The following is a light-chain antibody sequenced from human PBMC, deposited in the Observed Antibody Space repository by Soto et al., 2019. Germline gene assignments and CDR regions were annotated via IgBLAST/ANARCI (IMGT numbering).Light chain of an antibody. CDR3: QQRSNWPIT. J-gene: IGKJ5*01. Sequence: EIVFAQSPAPLSLSSGEGATLSCRATRSVSSYLAWYQQKPGQAPRLLIYDASSRPTDIPARFSGSGSGTDFTLTISSLEPEDFALYYCQQRSNWPITFGQGTRLEIK. CDR1: RSVSSY. V-gene: IGKV3-11*01. CDR2: DAS.